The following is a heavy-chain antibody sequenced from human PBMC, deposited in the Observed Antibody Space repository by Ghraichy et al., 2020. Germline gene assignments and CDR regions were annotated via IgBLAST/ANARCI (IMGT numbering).Heavy chain of an antibody. CDR2: IYHSGST. J-gene: IGHJ4*02. CDR3: ARAGGDFWSGFPLYYFDY. D-gene: IGHD3-3*01. CDR1: GYSISSGYY. V-gene: IGHV4-38-2*01. Sequence: SETLSLTCAVSGYSISSGYYWGWIRQPPGKGLEWIGSIYHSGSTYYNPSLKSRVTISVDTSKNQFSLKLSSVTAADTAVYYCARAGGDFWSGFPLYYFDYWGQGTLVTVSS.